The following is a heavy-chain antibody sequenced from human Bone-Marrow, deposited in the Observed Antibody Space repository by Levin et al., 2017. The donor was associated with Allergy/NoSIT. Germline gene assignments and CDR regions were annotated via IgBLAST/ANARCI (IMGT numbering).Heavy chain of an antibody. CDR2: IHSGGRK. CDR3: ARDDVVATNH. J-gene: IGHJ4*02. V-gene: IGHV3-66*01. D-gene: IGHD5-12*01. Sequence: LSLTCAASGFTISTNYMSWVRQVPGKGLEWGSIIHSGGRKNYADSVKGRFTISRDKYNNTLYLQMNSLRGEDTAIYYCARDDVVATNHWGQGTLVIVSS. CDR1: GFTISTNY.